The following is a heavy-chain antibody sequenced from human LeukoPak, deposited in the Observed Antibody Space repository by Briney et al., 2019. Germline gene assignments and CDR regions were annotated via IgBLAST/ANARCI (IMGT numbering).Heavy chain of an antibody. V-gene: IGHV1-18*01. J-gene: IGHJ3*02. D-gene: IGHD3-16*01. CDR2: ISANNGNT. CDR3: ARGGSATYYALDI. Sequence: ASVKVSCKVSAYSFTNYNITWVRQAPGQGLEWMGRISANNGNTKYAQKLQGRVTMTTDTSTSTAYMELRSLSSDDTAVYYCARGGSATYYALDIWGQGTMVTVSS. CDR1: AYSFTNYN.